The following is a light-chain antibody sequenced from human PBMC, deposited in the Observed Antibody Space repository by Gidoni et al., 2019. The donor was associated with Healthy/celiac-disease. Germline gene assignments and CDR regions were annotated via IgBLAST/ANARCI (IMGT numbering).Light chain of an antibody. CDR3: ASYAGSYTV. V-gene: IGLV2-8*01. J-gene: IGLJ1*01. Sequence: QSALTQPPSASGSPGQSVTISCTGTSSDVGGDNFVSWYQQHPGKAPKLMIYEVTKRPSGVPDRFSGSKSGNMASLTVSGLQAEDEADYYCASYAGSYTVFGTGTSVTV. CDR2: EVT. CDR1: SSDVGGDNF.